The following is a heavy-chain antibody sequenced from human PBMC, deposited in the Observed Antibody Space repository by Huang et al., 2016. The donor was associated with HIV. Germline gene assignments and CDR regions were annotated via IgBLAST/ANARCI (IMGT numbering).Heavy chain of an antibody. V-gene: IGHV5-51*01. CDR3: ATQRAFHYDSSGYPYAFDI. CDR1: GYSFTTYW. D-gene: IGHD3-22*01. CDR2: IVPCDSHT. Sequence: EVQLVQSGAEVKKPGESLNISCKGSGYSFTTYWIGWVRQLPGKGLEWMGVIVPCDSHTSYSPSFRGQVTISAYKSISTAYLQWSSLKASDTAMYYCATQRAFHYDSSGYPYAFDIWGQGTLVTVSS. J-gene: IGHJ3*02.